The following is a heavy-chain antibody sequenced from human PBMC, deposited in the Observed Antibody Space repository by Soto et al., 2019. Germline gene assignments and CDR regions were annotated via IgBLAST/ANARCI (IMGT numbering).Heavy chain of an antibody. J-gene: IGHJ6*02. V-gene: IGHV4-34*09. Sequence: SETLSLTCAVYGGSFSGYYWTWIRQPPGEGLEWIGNIYYSGTTYNNPSLKSRVTISVDTSNNQFSLKLSSVTAADTAVYYCARDGGFCTNGVCPVYYYYYGMDVWGQGNPGHRLL. CDR1: GGSFSGYY. CDR3: ARDGGFCTNGVCPVYYYYYGMDV. CDR2: IYYSGTT. D-gene: IGHD2-8*01.